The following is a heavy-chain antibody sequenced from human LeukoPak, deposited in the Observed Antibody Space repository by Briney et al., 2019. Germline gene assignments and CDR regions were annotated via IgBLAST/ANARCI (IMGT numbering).Heavy chain of an antibody. J-gene: IGHJ4*02. Sequence: GGSLTLSCAASRLIFSSYWTSWVRQAPGKGLEWVANIKQDGSEKYYVDSVKGRFTISRDNAKNSLYLQMNSLRAEDTAVYDCASAYSGYDYYFDYWGQGTLVTVSS. CDR2: IKQDGSEK. V-gene: IGHV3-7*01. D-gene: IGHD5-12*01. CDR1: RLIFSSYW. CDR3: ASAYSGYDYYFDY.